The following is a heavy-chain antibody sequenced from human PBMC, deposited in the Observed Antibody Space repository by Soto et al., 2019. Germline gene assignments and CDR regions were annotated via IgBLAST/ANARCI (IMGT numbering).Heavy chain of an antibody. Sequence: SETLSLTCAVSGYSISSGYYWGWIRQPPGKGLEWIGSIYHSGSTYYNPSLKSQVTISVDTSKNQFSLKLSSVTAADTAVYYCARSYYDSSGYLDYWGQGTLVTVS. CDR3: ARSYYDSSGYLDY. D-gene: IGHD3-22*01. V-gene: IGHV4-38-2*01. CDR2: IYHSGST. CDR1: GYSISSGYY. J-gene: IGHJ4*02.